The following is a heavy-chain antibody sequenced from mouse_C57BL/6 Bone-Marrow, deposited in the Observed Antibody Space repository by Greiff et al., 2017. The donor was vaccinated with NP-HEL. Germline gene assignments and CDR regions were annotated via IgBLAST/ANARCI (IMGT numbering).Heavy chain of an antibody. CDR1: GYTFTSYG. CDR2: IYPRSGNT. CDR3: ARSFLPYAMDY. J-gene: IGHJ4*01. V-gene: IGHV1-81*01. D-gene: IGHD2-1*01. Sequence: VQLQQSGAELALPGASVKLSCKASGYTFTSYGISWVKQRTGQGLEWIGEIYPRSGNTYYNEKFKGKATLTADKSSSTAYMELRSLTSEDSAVYFCARSFLPYAMDYWGQGTSVTVSS.